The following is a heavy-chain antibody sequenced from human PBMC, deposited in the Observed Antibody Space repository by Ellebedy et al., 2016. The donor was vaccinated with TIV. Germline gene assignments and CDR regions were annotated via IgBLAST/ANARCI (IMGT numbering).Heavy chain of an antibody. V-gene: IGHV4-39*07. CDR2: IYYSGST. CDR1: GGSISSSSYY. Sequence: SETLSLXXTVSGGSISSSSYYWGWIRQPPGKGLEWIGSIYYSGSTYYNPSLKSRVTISVDTSKNQFSLKLSSVTAADTAVYYCARDRGYWGQGTLVTVSS. D-gene: IGHD1-26*01. CDR3: ARDRGY. J-gene: IGHJ4*02.